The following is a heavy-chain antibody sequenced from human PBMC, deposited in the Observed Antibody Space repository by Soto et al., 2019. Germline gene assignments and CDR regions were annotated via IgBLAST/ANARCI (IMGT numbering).Heavy chain of an antibody. CDR1: VFTFSSYA. V-gene: IGHV3-30-3*01. J-gene: IGHJ6*01. D-gene: IGHD6-6*01. Sequence: XGSLRLSCAASVFTFSSYAMHCVRHSPGKGLEWVAVISYDGSNKYYADSVKGRFTISRDNSKNTLYLQMNSLRAEDTAVYYCARDQSSSSNYSYYGMQVWGQATTVNVS. CDR3: ARDQSSSSNYSYYGMQV. CDR2: ISYDGSNK.